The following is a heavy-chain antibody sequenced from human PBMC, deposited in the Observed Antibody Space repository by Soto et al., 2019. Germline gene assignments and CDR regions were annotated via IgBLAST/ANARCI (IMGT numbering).Heavy chain of an antibody. CDR1: GGTFSSYA. D-gene: IGHD2-2*01. CDR2: IIPIFGTA. CDR3: AREFTRSRYDP. J-gene: IGHJ5*02. V-gene: IGHV1-69*01. Sequence: QVQLVQSGAEVKKPGSSVKVSCKASGGTFSSYAITWVLQAAGQGLDWMGGIIPIFGTANYAQKLQGRVTMTADESLTTAYMELSSLRSEDTAVYYCAREFTRSRYDPWGQGTLVTVSS.